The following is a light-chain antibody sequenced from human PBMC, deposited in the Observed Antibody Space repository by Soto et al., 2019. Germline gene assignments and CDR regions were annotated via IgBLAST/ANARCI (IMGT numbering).Light chain of an antibody. CDR1: TGAVTSGHF. V-gene: IGLV7-46*01. CDR3: MVSYSGAHV. CDR2: DTS. J-gene: IGLJ1*01. Sequence: QAVVTQEPSLTVSPGGTVTLTCGSSTGAVTSGHFPYWFQQKPGQAPRTLIYDTSNKYSWTPARFSGSLLGGKAALTLSGAQPEDEAEYYCMVSYSGAHVFGTGTKLTVL.